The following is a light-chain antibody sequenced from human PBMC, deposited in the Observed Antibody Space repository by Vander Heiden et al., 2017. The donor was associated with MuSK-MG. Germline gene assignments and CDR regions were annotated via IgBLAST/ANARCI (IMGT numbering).Light chain of an antibody. CDR3: QQSYSTPLT. V-gene: IGKV1-39*01. CDR2: AAS. CDR1: QSISSY. Sequence: DIPLTPSPSSLSASVGDRVTITCRASQSISSYLNWYQQKPGKAPKLLIYAASSLQSGVPSRFSGSGSGTDFTLTISSLQPEDFATYYCQQSYSTPLTFGGGTQVEIK. J-gene: IGKJ4*01.